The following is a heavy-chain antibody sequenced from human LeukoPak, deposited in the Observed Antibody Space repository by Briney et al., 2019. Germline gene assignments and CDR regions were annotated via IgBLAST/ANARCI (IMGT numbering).Heavy chain of an antibody. V-gene: IGHV4-59*02. Sequence: PSETLSPTCSVSGDSVSSTYWSWVRQPPGKGLEWIAYGHHSERSNYNPSLKSRVTISVDTSKNQFSLKLSSVTAADTAVYYCASASRDDSSGYYPPSADYWGQGTLVTVSS. D-gene: IGHD3-22*01. J-gene: IGHJ4*02. CDR3: ASASRDDSSGYYPPSADY. CDR1: GDSVSSTY. CDR2: GHHSERS.